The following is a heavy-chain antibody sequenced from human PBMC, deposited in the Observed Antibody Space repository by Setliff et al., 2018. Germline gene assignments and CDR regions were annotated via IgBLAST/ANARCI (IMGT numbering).Heavy chain of an antibody. J-gene: IGHJ6*03. CDR1: GDSISSRRNY. V-gene: IGHV4-61*09. CDR3: ARAISGWYSAHYYYMDV. Sequence: PSETLSLTCTVSGDSISSRRNYWSWIRQPAGKGLEWIGHIYTSGSTNYNPSLKSRVTISVDASKNQLSLNLRSVTAADTAVYYCARAISGWYSAHYYYMDVWGKGTTVTVSS. D-gene: IGHD6-19*01. CDR2: IYTSGST.